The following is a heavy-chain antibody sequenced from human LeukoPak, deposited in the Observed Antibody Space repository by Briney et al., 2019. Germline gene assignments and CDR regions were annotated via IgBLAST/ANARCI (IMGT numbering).Heavy chain of an antibody. J-gene: IGHJ4*02. Sequence: PSETLSLTCAVYGASFSGVHWSWIRQPPGKGLEWIGEINHSGSTNYNPSLKSRVTISVDTSKNQFSLKLSSVTAADTAVYYCERGQWLDNYWGQGTLVTVSS. CDR3: ERGQWLDNY. CDR2: INHSGST. CDR1: GASFSGVH. D-gene: IGHD6-19*01. V-gene: IGHV4-34*01.